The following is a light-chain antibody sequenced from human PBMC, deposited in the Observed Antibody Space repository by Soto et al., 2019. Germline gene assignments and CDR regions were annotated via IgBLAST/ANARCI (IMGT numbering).Light chain of an antibody. J-gene: IGKJ5*01. CDR1: QGIRSA. Sequence: FQLTQSPSSLSASVGDRVTITCRASQGIRSALDWYQQKPGKAPTLLIYDASSLESGVPSRFSGSGSGTDFTLTISSLQPEDFATYYCQQFNSYSITFGQGTRLEIK. V-gene: IGKV1-13*02. CDR2: DAS. CDR3: QQFNSYSIT.